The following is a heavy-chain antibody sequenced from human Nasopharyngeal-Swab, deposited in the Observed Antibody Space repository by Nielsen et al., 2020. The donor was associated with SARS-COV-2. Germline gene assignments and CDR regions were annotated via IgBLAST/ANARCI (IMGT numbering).Heavy chain of an antibody. CDR3: ARGSLWFGDLVGYYGMDV. V-gene: IGHV1-18*01. D-gene: IGHD3-10*01. Sequence: WVRQAPGQGLEWMGWICAYNGNTNYAQKLQGRVTMTTDTSTSTAYMELRSLRSDDTAVYYCARGSLWFGDLVGYYGMDVWGQGITVTVSS. CDR2: ICAYNGNT. J-gene: IGHJ6*02.